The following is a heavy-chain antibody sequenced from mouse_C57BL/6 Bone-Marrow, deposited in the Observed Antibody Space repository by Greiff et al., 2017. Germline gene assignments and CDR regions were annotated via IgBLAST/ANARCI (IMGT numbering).Heavy chain of an antibody. CDR3: AGGVHGSPPFAY. CDR1: GYTFTSYW. J-gene: IGHJ3*01. D-gene: IGHD1-1*01. Sequence: QVQLQQSGAELARPGASVKLSCKASGYTFTSYWMHWVKQRPGQGLEWIGMIHPNSGSTNYNEKFKSKATLTVDKSSSTAYMQLSSLTSEDSAVYYCAGGVHGSPPFAYWGQGTLVTVSA. CDR2: IHPNSGST. V-gene: IGHV1-64*01.